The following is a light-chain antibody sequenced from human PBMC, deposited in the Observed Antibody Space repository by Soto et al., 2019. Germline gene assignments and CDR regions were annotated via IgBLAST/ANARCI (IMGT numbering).Light chain of an antibody. J-gene: IGLJ1*01. CDR2: GVT. V-gene: IGLV2-8*01. CDR3: SAYAGSNNYV. CDR1: SSDVGGYNY. Sequence: QSALTQPPSASGSPGQSVTISCTGTSSDVGGYNYVSWYQQHPGKAPKLMIYGVTKRPSGVPDRFSGSKSGNTASLTVSGLQAEDEADYDCSAYAGSNNYVFGTGTKLTVL.